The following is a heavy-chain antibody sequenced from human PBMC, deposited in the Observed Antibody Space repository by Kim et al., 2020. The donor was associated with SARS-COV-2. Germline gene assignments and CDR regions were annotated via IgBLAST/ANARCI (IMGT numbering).Heavy chain of an antibody. Sequence: GGSLRLSCAASGFTFSSYAMSWVRQAPGKGLEWVSSIGGGGRSTYYADSVKGRFTISRDNSRNTLYLQMNSLRAEDTAVYFCAKDATVTPRGTFDIWGQGTMVTVSS. CDR1: GFTFSSYA. CDR3: AKDATVTPRGTFDI. D-gene: IGHD4-17*01. J-gene: IGHJ3*02. V-gene: IGHV3-23*01. CDR2: IGGGGRST.